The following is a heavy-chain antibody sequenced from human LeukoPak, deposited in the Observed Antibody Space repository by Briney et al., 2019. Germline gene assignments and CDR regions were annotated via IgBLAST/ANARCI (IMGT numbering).Heavy chain of an antibody. V-gene: IGHV3-48*03. J-gene: IGHJ4*02. D-gene: IGHD6-6*01. CDR2: ISSSGSTI. CDR3: ARDGRAGSSNYFDY. Sequence: GGSLRLSCAAPGFTFSSYEMNWVRQAPGKGLEWVSYISSSGSTIYYADSVKGRFTISRDNAKNSLYLQMNSLRAEDTAVYYCARDGRAGSSNYFDYWGQGTLVTVSS. CDR1: GFTFSSYE.